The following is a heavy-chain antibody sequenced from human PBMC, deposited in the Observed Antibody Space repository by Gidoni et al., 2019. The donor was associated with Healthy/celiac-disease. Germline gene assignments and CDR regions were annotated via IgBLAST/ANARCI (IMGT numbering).Heavy chain of an antibody. D-gene: IGHD1-1*01. CDR2: INSDGSST. CDR1: GSPLSR. J-gene: IGHJ6*02. Sequence: EVQLVESGGGLVQPGGSLRLSCPAPGSPLSRHWIRQAPGKGLVWVSRINSDGSSTSYADSVKGRFTISRDNAKNTLYLQMNSLRAEDTAVYYCARESLKLEHRDYYYGMDVWGQGTTVTVSS. V-gene: IGHV3-74*01. CDR3: ARESLKLEHRDYYYGMDV.